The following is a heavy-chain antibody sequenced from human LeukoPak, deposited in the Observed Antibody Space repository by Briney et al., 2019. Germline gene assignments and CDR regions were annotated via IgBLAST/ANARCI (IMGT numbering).Heavy chain of an antibody. CDR3: ASITVTTSY. CDR2: VIPSSGNT. Sequence: EASVKVSCKASGYTFTGYYMSWVRQAPGQGLEWMGWVIPSSGNTNYAQKFQGRVTMTRDTSTSTAYMELRSLRSDDTAVYYCASITVTTSYWGQGTLVTVSS. J-gene: IGHJ4*02. D-gene: IGHD4-11*01. CDR1: GYTFTGYY. V-gene: IGHV1-18*01.